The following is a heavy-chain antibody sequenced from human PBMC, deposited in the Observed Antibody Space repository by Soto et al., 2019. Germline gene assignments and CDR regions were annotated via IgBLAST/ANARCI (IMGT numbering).Heavy chain of an antibody. CDR1: GYTFTSYD. D-gene: IGHD6-13*01. CDR3: ARRSYSSSWYGRYNWFDP. CDR2: MNPNSGNT. V-gene: IGHV1-8*01. Sequence: QVQLVQSGAEVKKPGASVKVSCKASGYTFTSYDINWVRQATGQGLEWMGWMNPNSGNTGYAQKFQGRVTMTRNTSISTDYMELSSLRSEDTAVYYCARRSYSSSWYGRYNWFDPWGQGTLVTVSS. J-gene: IGHJ5*02.